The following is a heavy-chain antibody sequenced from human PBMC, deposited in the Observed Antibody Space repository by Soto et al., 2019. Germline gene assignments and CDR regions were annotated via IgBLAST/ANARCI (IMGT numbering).Heavy chain of an antibody. CDR3: ARHIAAAAPFDY. J-gene: IGHJ4*02. CDR2: ISSSGNIM. Sequence: GGSLRLSCEASGFSFSSYTMNWVRQAPGKGLEWVSYISSSGNIMYYADSVKGRFTISRDNAKNSLYLQMNSLSHEDTAVYYCARHIAAAAPFDYWGQGALVTVSS. CDR1: GFSFSSYT. D-gene: IGHD6-25*01. V-gene: IGHV3-48*02.